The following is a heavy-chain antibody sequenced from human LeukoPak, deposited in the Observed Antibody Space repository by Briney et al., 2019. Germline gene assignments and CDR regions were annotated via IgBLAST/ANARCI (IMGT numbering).Heavy chain of an antibody. CDR2: ISYDGSNK. D-gene: IGHD1-14*01. J-gene: IGHJ4*02. CDR3: AGGTGY. CDR1: GFTFSSYG. Sequence: GGSARLSCAVSGFTFSSYGTHWVRQAPGKGLEWMAVISYDGSNKYYADSVKGRFTISRDNREKSLYLQMNSLRSEDTALYYCAGGTGYWGQGSQVTV. V-gene: IGHV3-30*03.